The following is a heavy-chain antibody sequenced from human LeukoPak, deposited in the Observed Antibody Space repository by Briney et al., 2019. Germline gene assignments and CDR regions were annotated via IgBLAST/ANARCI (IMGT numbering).Heavy chain of an antibody. Sequence: GGSLRLSCAASGFTFSSYAMSWVRQAPGKGLEWVSGISGSGDNTYYADSVKGRFTISRDNSKNTLYVQVNSLGTEDTAAYYCAKGGTVTTTGGAFDIWGQGTMVTVSS. CDR3: AKGGTVTTTGGAFDI. V-gene: IGHV3-23*01. D-gene: IGHD4-17*01. CDR1: GFTFSSYA. CDR2: ISGSGDNT. J-gene: IGHJ3*02.